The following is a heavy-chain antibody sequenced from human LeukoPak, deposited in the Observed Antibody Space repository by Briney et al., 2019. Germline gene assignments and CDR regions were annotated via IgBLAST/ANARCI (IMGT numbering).Heavy chain of an antibody. Sequence: GGSLRLSCAASGFTFSNYAMHWVRQAPGKGLEYASAISDSGGSTYYANSVKGRFTISRDNSKNTLYLQMGSLRAEDMAMYYCARSAGRFGSGGSCYDYWGQGTLVTVSS. J-gene: IGHJ4*02. D-gene: IGHD2-15*01. CDR3: ARSAGRFGSGGSCYDY. V-gene: IGHV3-64*01. CDR1: GFTFSNYA. CDR2: ISDSGGST.